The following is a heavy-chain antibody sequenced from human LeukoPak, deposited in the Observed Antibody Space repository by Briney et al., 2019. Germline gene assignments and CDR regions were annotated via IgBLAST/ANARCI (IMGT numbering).Heavy chain of an antibody. D-gene: IGHD3-10*01. V-gene: IGHV3-53*01. CDR1: GFTVSSNY. J-gene: IGHJ4*02. Sequence: GGSLRLSCAASGFTVSSNYMSWVRQAPGKGLEWVSVIYSGGSTCYADSVKGRFTISRDNSKSTLYIQMNSPRAEDTAVYYCARAKPKNMVRGLIMRRESRYYFDYWGQGTLVTVSS. CDR3: ARAKPKNMVRGLIMRRESRYYFDY. CDR2: IYSGGST.